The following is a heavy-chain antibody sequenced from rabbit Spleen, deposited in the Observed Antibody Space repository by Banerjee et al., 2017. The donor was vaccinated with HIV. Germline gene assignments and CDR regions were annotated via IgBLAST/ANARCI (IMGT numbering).Heavy chain of an antibody. V-gene: IGHV1S43*01. J-gene: IGHJ4*01. Sequence: QEQLVESGGDLVQPGGSLTLSCKASRFSFNIDYVMCWVRQAPGKGLELIACIYSSSGSTWYASWVNGRFTISSSTSLNTLTLRMTSLTAADTATYFCARGSATMTMMITGFYFNLWGPGTLVTVS. CDR3: ARGSATMTMMITGFYFNL. CDR1: RFSFNIDYV. D-gene: IGHD2-1*01. CDR2: IYSSSGST.